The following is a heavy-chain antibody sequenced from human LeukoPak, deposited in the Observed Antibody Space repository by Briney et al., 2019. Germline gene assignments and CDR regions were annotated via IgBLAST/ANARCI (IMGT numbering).Heavy chain of an antibody. CDR1: GGSISRYY. Sequence: SETLSLTCTVSGGSISRYYWSWIRQPPGKGLEWIGYIYTRGGTNYNPSLKSRVTISVDTSKNQFSLKLSSVTAADTAVYYCARSNLYTYYYYMDVWGKGTTVTVSS. CDR3: ARSNLYTYYYYMDV. V-gene: IGHV4-4*09. D-gene: IGHD1-1*01. CDR2: IYTRGGT. J-gene: IGHJ6*03.